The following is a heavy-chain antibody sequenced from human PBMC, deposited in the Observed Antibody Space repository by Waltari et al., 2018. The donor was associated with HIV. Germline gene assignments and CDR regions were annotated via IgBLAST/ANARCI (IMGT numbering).Heavy chain of an antibody. V-gene: IGHV3-33*01. Sequence: QVQLVESGGGVVQPGRSLRLSCAASGFTFSTYGMHWVRQAPGKGLDWGAVNMYDGIKKDYAESVKGRFTISRDNPKNTLYLQMNSLRVEDTAVYYCARGDTKDAFDMWGQGTMVTVSS. J-gene: IGHJ3*02. CDR3: ARGDTKDAFDM. CDR2: NMYDGIKK. CDR1: GFTFSTYG.